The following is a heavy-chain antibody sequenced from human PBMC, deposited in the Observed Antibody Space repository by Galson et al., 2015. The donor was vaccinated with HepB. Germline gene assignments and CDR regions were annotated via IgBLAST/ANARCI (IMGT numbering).Heavy chain of an antibody. V-gene: IGHV3-33*01. J-gene: IGHJ6*03. CDR2: IWYDGSNK. D-gene: IGHD2-2*01. CDR3: ASDCSSTSCYAGYYYYYMDV. CDR1: GFTFSSYG. Sequence: SLRLSCAASGFTFSSYGMHWVRQAPGKGLEWVAVIWYDGSNKYYADSVKGRFTISRDNSKNTLYLRMNSLRAEDTAVYYCASDCSSTSCYAGYYYYYMDVWGKGTTVTVSS.